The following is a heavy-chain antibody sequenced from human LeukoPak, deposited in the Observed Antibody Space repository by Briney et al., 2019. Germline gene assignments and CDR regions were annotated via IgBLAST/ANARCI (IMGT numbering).Heavy chain of an antibody. V-gene: IGHV3-23*01. CDR2: ISGSGGST. J-gene: IGHJ4*02. CDR1: GSTFSSYA. Sequence: GGSLRLSCAASGSTFSSYAMSWVRQAPGKGLEWVSAISGSGGSTYYADSVKGRFTISRDNSKNTLYLQMNSLRAEDTAVYYCAKDSRFDIAVAGTDFDYWGQGTLVTVSS. D-gene: IGHD6-19*01. CDR3: AKDSRFDIAVAGTDFDY.